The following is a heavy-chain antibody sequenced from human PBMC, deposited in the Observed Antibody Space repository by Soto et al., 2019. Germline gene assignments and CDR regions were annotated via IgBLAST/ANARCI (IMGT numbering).Heavy chain of an antibody. V-gene: IGHV2-5*02. CDR1: GFSLSTSGVG. D-gene: IGHD2-2*03. J-gene: IGHJ4*02. CDR3: SHRLDYLTFDY. Sequence: QITLNESGPTLVKPTQTLTLTCNFSGFSLSTSGVGVGWIRQPPGKALEWLALIYWDDDKRYSPSLKSRLTITKHTSKNQVVLTMTYMDPVDTDTYYCSHRLDYLTFDYWGQGTLVTVSS. CDR2: IYWDDDK.